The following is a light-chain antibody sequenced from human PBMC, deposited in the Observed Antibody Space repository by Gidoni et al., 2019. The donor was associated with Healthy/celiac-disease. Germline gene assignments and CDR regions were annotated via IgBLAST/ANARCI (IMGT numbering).Light chain of an antibody. CDR3: AAWDDSLNAWV. Sequence: QSVLTQPPSASGTHGQRVTISCSGSSSNIGSNTVNWYQQLPGTAPNLLIYSNNQRPSGVPDRFSGSKSGTSASLAISGLQSEDEADYYCAAWDDSLNAWVFGGGTKLTVL. V-gene: IGLV1-44*01. CDR1: SSNIGSNT. J-gene: IGLJ3*02. CDR2: SNN.